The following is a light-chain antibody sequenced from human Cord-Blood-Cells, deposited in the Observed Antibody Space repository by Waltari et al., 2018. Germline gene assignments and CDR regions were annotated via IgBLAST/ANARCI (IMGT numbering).Light chain of an antibody. CDR3: SSYTSSSTLVV. J-gene: IGLJ2*01. Sequence: HSALTQPASVSGSPGQSITISCTGTSSDVGGYNYVSWYQQHPGKAPKLMIYDVSNRPSWVSNRFSCSNSGNTASLTFSGLQGKDEADYYGSSYTSSSTLVVFGGGTKLTVL. CDR1: SSDVGGYNY. CDR2: DVS. V-gene: IGLV2-14*01.